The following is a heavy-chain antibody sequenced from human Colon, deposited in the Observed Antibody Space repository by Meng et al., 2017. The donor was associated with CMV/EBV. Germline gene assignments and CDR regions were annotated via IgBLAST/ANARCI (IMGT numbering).Heavy chain of an antibody. D-gene: IGHD3-22*01. V-gene: IGHV4-39*07. Sequence: SETLSLTCTVSGGSLNSNYYWGWIRQSPEKGLEWIGNIYYNGGTYYNPSLKSRVTISLDTSKNQFSLNLSSVTAADTAVYYCARGRRRVTMIVVVIPTTNWFDPWGQGTLVTVSS. CDR3: ARGRRRVTMIVVVIPTTNWFDP. CDR1: GGSLNSNYY. J-gene: IGHJ5*02. CDR2: IYYNGGT.